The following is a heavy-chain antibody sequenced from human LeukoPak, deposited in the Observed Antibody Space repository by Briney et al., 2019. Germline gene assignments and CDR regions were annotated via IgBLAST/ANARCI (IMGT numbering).Heavy chain of an antibody. J-gene: IGHJ4*02. Sequence: GGSLRLSCAASGFTFSSYSMNWVRQAPGKGLEWVSYISSSSSTIYYVDSVKGRFTISRDNAKNSLYLQMNSLRAEDTAVYYCARVGQWLVGGHYFDYWGQGTLVTVSS. CDR3: ARVGQWLVGGHYFDY. V-gene: IGHV3-48*01. D-gene: IGHD6-19*01. CDR1: GFTFSSYS. CDR2: ISSSSSTI.